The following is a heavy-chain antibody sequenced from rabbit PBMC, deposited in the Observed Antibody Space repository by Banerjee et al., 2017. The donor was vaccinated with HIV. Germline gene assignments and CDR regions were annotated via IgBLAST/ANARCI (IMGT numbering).Heavy chain of an antibody. D-gene: IGHD4-1*01. Sequence: QSLEESGGDLVKPGASLTLTCTASGFDFSSYGVSWVRQAPGKGLEWIGYITYGGSAYYASWVKGRFTISRDNAQNTVSLQLNSLTAADTATHFCARDLAGVIGWNFNLWGPGTLVT. CDR3: ARDLAGVIGWNFNL. J-gene: IGHJ4*01. CDR1: GFDFSSYG. CDR2: ITYGGSA. V-gene: IGHV1S28*01.